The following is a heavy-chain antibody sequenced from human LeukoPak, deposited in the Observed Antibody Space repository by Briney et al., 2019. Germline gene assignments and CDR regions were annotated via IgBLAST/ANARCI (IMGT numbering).Heavy chain of an antibody. D-gene: IGHD3-10*01. CDR2: VIPVFGRA. J-gene: IGHJ6*03. CDR1: GGTFSSYA. CDR3: ARGRGRLNVNRGVYNYHYYMEF. Sequence: ASVKVSCKASGGTFSSYAISWVRQARGQGLEWMGEVIPVFGRAYYAQNFQGRVTITADKSTSTAYMELSSLASEDTAIYYCARGRGRLNVNRGVYNYHYYMEFWGTGTTVIVS. V-gene: IGHV1-69*06.